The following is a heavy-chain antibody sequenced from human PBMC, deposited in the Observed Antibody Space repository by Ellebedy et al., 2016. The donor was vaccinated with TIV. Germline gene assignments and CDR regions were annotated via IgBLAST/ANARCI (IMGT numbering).Heavy chain of an antibody. D-gene: IGHD6-19*01. Sequence: ASVKVSXXASGYTFTSYGIHWVRQAPGQRREWMGWINSGNGDTKNTQKFQGRVTFTRDTSASTVYMELSSLRSKDTAVYYCARALKEQWLVLEYWGQGTLVTVSS. V-gene: IGHV1-3*04. CDR1: GYTFTSYG. CDR3: ARALKEQWLVLEY. CDR2: INSGNGDT. J-gene: IGHJ4*02.